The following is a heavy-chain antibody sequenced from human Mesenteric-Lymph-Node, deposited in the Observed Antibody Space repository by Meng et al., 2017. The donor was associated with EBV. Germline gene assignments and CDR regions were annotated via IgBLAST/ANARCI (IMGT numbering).Heavy chain of an antibody. V-gene: IGHV4-59*07. CDR3: ARGEVFDS. CDR2: IYHSGST. Sequence: QVQLQVSGPGLVKPSYTLSLTCNVSGGSINSFYWSWIRQPPGKGLEWIGYIYHSGSTNYNPSLKSRVTMSVDMSKNQFSLKLSSVTAADTAVYYCARGEVFDSWGQGTLVTVSS. J-gene: IGHJ4*02. CDR1: GGSINSFY.